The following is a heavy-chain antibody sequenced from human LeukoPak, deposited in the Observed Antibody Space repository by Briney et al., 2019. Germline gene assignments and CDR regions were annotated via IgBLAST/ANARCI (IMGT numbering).Heavy chain of an antibody. CDR3: ARGRKGLDY. Sequence: SETLSLTCTVSGGSISSSSYYWGWIRQPPGKGLEWIGSIYYSGSTYYNPSLKSRVTISVDTSKNQFSLKLSSATAADTAVYYCARGRKGLDYWGQGTLVTVSS. V-gene: IGHV4-39*01. J-gene: IGHJ4*02. CDR1: GGSISSSSYY. CDR2: IYYSGST.